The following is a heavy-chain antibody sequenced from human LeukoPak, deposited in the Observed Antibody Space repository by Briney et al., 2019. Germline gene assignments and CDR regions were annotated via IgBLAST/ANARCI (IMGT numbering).Heavy chain of an antibody. CDR3: ARGHSGGWSDFDY. Sequence: SVKVSCKASGGTFSSYGFSWVRQAPGKGLQWMGGIIPLFGTPNYAQNFQGRVTITADESTTTVYMELSSLRYDDTAVYYCARGHSGGWSDFDYWGQGTLVTVSS. J-gene: IGHJ4*02. V-gene: IGHV1-69*01. CDR1: GGTFSSYG. CDR2: IIPLFGTP. D-gene: IGHD2-15*01.